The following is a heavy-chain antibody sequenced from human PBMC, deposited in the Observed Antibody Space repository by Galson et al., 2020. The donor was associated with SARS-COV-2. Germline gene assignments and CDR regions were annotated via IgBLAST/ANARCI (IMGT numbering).Heavy chain of an antibody. CDR3: ARDHGERFGDDFFDH. CDR1: GASITNSLYY. D-gene: IGHD3-10*01. CDR2: IYHSGSA. J-gene: IGHJ4*02. Sequence: SQTLSLTCIVSGASITNSLYYWTWIRQFPGKGLQWMGGIYHSGSAYYNPSLGNRLTISVDTSNNHFSLNLSSVTAADTAIYYCARDHGERFGDDFFDHWGQGTLVTVSS. V-gene: IGHV4-39*07.